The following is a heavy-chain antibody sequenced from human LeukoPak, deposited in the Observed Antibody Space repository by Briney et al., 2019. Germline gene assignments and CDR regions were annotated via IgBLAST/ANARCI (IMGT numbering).Heavy chain of an antibody. CDR3: ARHGGVAAFDY. V-gene: IGHV4-59*08. J-gene: IGHJ4*02. Sequence: KPSGTLSLTCTVSGDSIFISAETGSGSPQGRDWSGLSISIIVGAPSTNYNPSLRSRVTISIDTSKNQFSLQLNSVTAADTAVYYCARHGGVAAFDYWGQGTLVTVSS. CDR1: GDSIFISA. CDR2: SIIVGAPST. D-gene: IGHD6-19*01.